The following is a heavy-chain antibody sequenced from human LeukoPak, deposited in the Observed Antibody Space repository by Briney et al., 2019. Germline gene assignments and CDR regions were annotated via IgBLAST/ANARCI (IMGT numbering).Heavy chain of an antibody. CDR2: IIPILGIA. V-gene: IGHV1-69*04. D-gene: IGHD5-18*01. CDR3: ARSEVDTAMAGLTDY. Sequence: SVKVSCKASGGTFSSYAISWVRQAPGQGLEWMGRIIPILGIANYAQKFQGRVTMTTDTSTSTAYMELRSLRSDDTAVYYCARSEVDTAMAGLTDYWGQGTLVTVSS. J-gene: IGHJ4*02. CDR1: GGTFSSYA.